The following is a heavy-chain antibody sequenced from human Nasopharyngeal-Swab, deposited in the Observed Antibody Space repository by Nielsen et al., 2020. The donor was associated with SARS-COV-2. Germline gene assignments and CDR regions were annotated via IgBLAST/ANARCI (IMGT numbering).Heavy chain of an antibody. CDR2: IYSGGST. CDR1: GFTVSRNY. D-gene: IGHD5/OR15-5a*01. CDR3: ARGFASSLR. V-gene: IGHV3-66*01. Sequence: ESLKTYCPASGFTVSRNYMSWVRQPPGKWLECVSVIYSGGSTYYADSVKARFTNSRDNSKHKLYLQMNSLRAEDTAVYYCARGFASSLRWGQGTLVTVSS. J-gene: IGHJ4*02.